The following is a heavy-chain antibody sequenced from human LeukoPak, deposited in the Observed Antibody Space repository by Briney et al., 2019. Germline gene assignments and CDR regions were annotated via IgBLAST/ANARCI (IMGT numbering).Heavy chain of an antibody. Sequence: SETLSLTCSVSGGSISSSTTYYWGWIRQPPGKGLEWIGSIYYSGSTYYNPSLKSRVTISVDTSKNQFSLKLSSVTAADTAVYYCARHCIAAAGGWFDPWGQGTLVTVSS. CDR1: GGSISSSTTYY. CDR3: ARHCIAAAGGWFDP. J-gene: IGHJ5*02. V-gene: IGHV4-39*01. CDR2: IYYSGST. D-gene: IGHD6-13*01.